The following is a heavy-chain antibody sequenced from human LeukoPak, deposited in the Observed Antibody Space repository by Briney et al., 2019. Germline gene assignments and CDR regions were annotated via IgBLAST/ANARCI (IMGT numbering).Heavy chain of an antibody. D-gene: IGHD6-19*01. V-gene: IGHV4-34*01. CDR3: ARGLYSSGWYLAPHPKKAGYFDY. CDR1: GGSFSGYY. J-gene: IGHJ4*02. CDR2: IHHSGST. Sequence: PSETLSLTCAVYGGSFSGYYWSWIRQPPGKGLEWIGEIHHSGSTNYNPSLKSRVTISVDTSKNQFSLKLSSVTAADTAVYYCARGLYSSGWYLAPHPKKAGYFDYWGQGTLVTVSS.